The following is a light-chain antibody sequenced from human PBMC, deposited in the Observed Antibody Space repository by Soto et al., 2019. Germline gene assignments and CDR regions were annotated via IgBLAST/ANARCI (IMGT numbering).Light chain of an antibody. CDR1: QSVSSNY. V-gene: IGKV3-20*01. CDR2: GAS. CDR3: QQYGRSPFT. J-gene: IGKJ3*01. Sequence: VMSLYPSTLSLSPGETSTLSCRSSQSVSSNYVAWFHQKPGQAPRLLIYGASSRATGVPDRFSASGSGTDFTLTISRLEPEDFAVYYCQQYGRSPFTFGPGTKVDIK.